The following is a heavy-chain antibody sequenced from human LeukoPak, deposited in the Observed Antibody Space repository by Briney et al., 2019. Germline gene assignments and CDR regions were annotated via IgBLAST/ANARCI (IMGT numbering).Heavy chain of an antibody. CDR1: GGSFSGNY. CDR2: INQSGST. J-gene: IGHJ4*02. D-gene: IGHD3-22*01. V-gene: IGHV4-34*01. CDR3: ARGRTRRYYYDSSGYPADY. Sequence: PSETLSLTCAVYGGSFSGNYWSWIRQPPGKGLEWIGEINQSGSTNYNPSLKSRVTISLDPSKNQFSLKLSSVTAADTAVYYCARGRTRRYYYDSSGYPADYWGQGTLVTVSS.